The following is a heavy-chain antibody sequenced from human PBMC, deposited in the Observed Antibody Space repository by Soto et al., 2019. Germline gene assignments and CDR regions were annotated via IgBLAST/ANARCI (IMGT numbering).Heavy chain of an antibody. CDR1: GDSISSGNKY. CDR2: IFSSGTT. CDR3: ARVPSPFDYYYAMDV. V-gene: IGHV4-30-4*01. Sequence: SETLSLTCTVSGDSISSGNKYWSWIRQPPGKGLEWIGYIFSSGTTYYNPSLKSRLTMSLDASQNQFSLKLNSLTDADTAVYFCARVPSPFDYYYAMDVWGQGTTVTVS. J-gene: IGHJ6*02. D-gene: IGHD3-16*01.